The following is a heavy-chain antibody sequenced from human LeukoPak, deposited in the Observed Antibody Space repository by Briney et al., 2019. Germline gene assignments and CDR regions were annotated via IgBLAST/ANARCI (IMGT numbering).Heavy chain of an antibody. CDR3: ARDLASSLWATVTYYYYMDV. Sequence: GASVKVSCKASGYTFTNYAMNWVRQAPGQGLEWMGWINPNSGGTNYEQKFQGRVTMTRDTSISTAYMQLSGLRSDDTAVYYCARDLASSLWATVTYYYYMDVWGKGTTVTVSS. V-gene: IGHV1-2*02. CDR1: GYTFTNYA. CDR2: INPNSGGT. J-gene: IGHJ6*03. D-gene: IGHD4-17*01.